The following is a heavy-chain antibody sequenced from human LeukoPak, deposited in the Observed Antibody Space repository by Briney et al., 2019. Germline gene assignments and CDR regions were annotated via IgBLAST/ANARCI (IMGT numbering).Heavy chain of an antibody. V-gene: IGHV1-69*11. CDR3: TVIPNVILFTHYFEY. Sequence: ASVKVSCKASGGVFTTYAVSWVRQAPGQGLEWMGSIIPFLGTTNYAQKFQGRVTITADEPTRTAYMELTYVRSDDTAVYYCTVIPNVILFTHYFEYWGQGTLVTVSS. D-gene: IGHD4-11*01. J-gene: IGHJ4*02. CDR2: IIPFLGTT. CDR1: GGVFTTYA.